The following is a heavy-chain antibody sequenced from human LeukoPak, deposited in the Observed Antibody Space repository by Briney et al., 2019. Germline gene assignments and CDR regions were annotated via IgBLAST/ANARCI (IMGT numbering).Heavy chain of an antibody. CDR2: INPNSGGT. V-gene: IGHV1-2*02. Sequence: GVSVKVSCKASGYTFTGYYMHWVRQAPGQGLEWMGWINPNSGGTNYAQKFQGRVTMTRDTSISTAYMELSRLRSDDTAVYYCARGKRGYSYGHTDYWGQGTLVTVSS. J-gene: IGHJ4*02. CDR3: ARGKRGYSYGHTDY. D-gene: IGHD5-18*01. CDR1: GYTFTGYY.